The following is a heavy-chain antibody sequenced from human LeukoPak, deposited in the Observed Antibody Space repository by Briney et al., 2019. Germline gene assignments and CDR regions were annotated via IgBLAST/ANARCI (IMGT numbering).Heavy chain of an antibody. Sequence: PGGSLRLSCAASGFTFSRYWMSWVRQAPGKGLELVANIKQDGSARFYRDSVKGRFTVSRDNAKNSLYIQMNSLRAEDTAVYYCARDREGSRDAFDIWGQGTMVTVSS. J-gene: IGHJ3*02. CDR1: GFTFSRYW. V-gene: IGHV3-7*01. CDR3: ARDREGSRDAFDI. D-gene: IGHD1-26*01. CDR2: IKQDGSAR.